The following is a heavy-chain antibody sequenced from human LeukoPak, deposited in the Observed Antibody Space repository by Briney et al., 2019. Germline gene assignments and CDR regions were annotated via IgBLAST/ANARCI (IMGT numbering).Heavy chain of an antibody. CDR3: ARDSLGSIDS. CDR1: GFTFSSYA. J-gene: IGHJ4*02. D-gene: IGHD6-13*01. Sequence: GGSLRLSCAASGFTFSSYAMHWVRQAPGKGLEWVAVISYDGSNKYYADSVKGRFTISRDNSKNTLYLQMNSLRAEDTAVYYCARDSLGSIDSWGQGTLVTVSS. CDR2: ISYDGSNK. V-gene: IGHV3-30-3*01.